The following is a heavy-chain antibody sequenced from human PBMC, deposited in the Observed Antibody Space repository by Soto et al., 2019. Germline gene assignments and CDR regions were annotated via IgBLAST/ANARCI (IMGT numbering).Heavy chain of an antibody. D-gene: IGHD3-10*01. CDR1: GGSISSSSYY. J-gene: IGHJ6*02. CDR2: IYYSGST. Sequence: LSLTCTVSGGSISSSSYYWGWIRQPPGKGLEWIGSIYYSGSTYYNPSLKSRVTISVDTSKNQFSLKLSSVTAADTAVYYCARPRITMVRGVIMHDYGMDVWGQGTTVTVSS. CDR3: ARPRITMVRGVIMHDYGMDV. V-gene: IGHV4-39*01.